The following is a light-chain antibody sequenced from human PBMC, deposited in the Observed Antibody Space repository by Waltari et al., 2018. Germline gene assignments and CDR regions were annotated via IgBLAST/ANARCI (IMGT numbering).Light chain of an antibody. J-gene: IGKJ2*01. CDR3: HQYNNWPPNT. CDR1: QSVTTN. CDR2: SAS. Sequence: ETLMTQSPATLSVSPGESVTLSCRASQSVTTNLAWYQQKPGQAPRLLIYSASTRATRVPARFSCSGSGTEFTLTINALQSEDFAVYYCHQYNNWPPNTFGQGTLLEIK. V-gene: IGKV3-15*01.